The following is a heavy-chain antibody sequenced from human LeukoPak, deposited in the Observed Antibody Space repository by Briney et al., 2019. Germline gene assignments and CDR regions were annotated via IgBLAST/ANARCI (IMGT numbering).Heavy chain of an antibody. CDR3: ARGYSSGWYDY. D-gene: IGHD6-19*01. CDR1: GGSITSYY. CDR2: IYYSGST. J-gene: IGHJ4*02. Sequence: SETLSLTCTVSGGSITSYYWGWIRQSPGKGLEWIGSIYYSGSTYYNPSLKSRVTISVDTSKNQFSLKLSSVTAADTAVYYCARGYSSGWYDYWGQGTLVTVSS. V-gene: IGHV4-39*07.